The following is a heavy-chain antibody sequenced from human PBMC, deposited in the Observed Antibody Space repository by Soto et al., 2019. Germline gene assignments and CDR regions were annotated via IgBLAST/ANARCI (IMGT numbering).Heavy chain of an antibody. CDR2: ISGSGGST. Sequence: PGGSLRLSCAASGFTFSSYAMSWVRQAPGKGLEWVSAISGSGGSTYYADSVKGRFTISRDNSKNTLYLQMNSLRAEDTAVYYCAKDPAHSSSWYGGLDYYGMDVWGQGTTVTVSS. CDR3: AKDPAHSSSWYGGLDYYGMDV. D-gene: IGHD6-13*01. CDR1: GFTFSSYA. J-gene: IGHJ6*02. V-gene: IGHV3-23*01.